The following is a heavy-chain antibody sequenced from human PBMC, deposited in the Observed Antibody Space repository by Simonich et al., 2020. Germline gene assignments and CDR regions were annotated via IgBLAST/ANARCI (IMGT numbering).Heavy chain of an antibody. V-gene: IGHV1-18*01. Sequence: QVQLVQSGAEVKKPGASVKVSCKASGYTFTSYGISWVGQAPGQGLEWMGWHSADNGNTNYAQKLPVRITMPTDTSTSTAYMELRSLRSDDTAVYYCARASRGTWWYYYFDYWGQGTLVTVSS. CDR1: GYTFTSYG. D-gene: IGHD2-15*01. CDR3: ARASRGTWWYYYFDY. J-gene: IGHJ4*02. CDR2: HSADNGNT.